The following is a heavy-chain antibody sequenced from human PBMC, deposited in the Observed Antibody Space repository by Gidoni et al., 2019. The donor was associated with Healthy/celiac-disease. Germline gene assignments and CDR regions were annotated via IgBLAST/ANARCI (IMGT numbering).Heavy chain of an antibody. CDR3: ARDGDYYDSSGYYST. CDR2: IWYDGSNE. CDR1: GFTFSSYG. Sequence: QVQLVESGGGVVQPGGPLSLSCAAPGFTFSSYGMHWVRQAPGKGLGWVAVIWYDGSNEYYADSVKGRFTISRDNSKNTLYLQMNSLRAEDTAVYYCARDGDYYDSSGYYSTWGQGTLVTVSS. D-gene: IGHD3-22*01. V-gene: IGHV3-33*01. J-gene: IGHJ4*02.